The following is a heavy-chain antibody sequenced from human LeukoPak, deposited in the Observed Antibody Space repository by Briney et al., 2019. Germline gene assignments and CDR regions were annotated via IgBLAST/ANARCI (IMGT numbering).Heavy chain of an antibody. V-gene: IGHV3-66*04. CDR2: IYRGGSGGST. CDR1: GFTVSSSY. CDR3: ATHRQVLLPFEP. D-gene: IGHD2-8*02. J-gene: IGHJ5*02. Sequence: GGSLRLSCAASGFTVSSSYMSWVRQAPGRGREWVSVIYRGGSGGSTYYRDCVGGRFTISRDNSESTLSLQMNSRRAEDTAIYYCATHRQVLLPFEPWGQGTLVTVSS.